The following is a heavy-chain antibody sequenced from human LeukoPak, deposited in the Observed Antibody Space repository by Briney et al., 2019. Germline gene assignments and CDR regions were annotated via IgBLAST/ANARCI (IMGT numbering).Heavy chain of an antibody. CDR3: AKVTTLTSYYIDY. V-gene: IGHV3-23*01. CDR1: GFTFSSYA. Sequence: GGFLRLSCAASGFTFSSYAMSWVRQAPGKGLEWVSAISGSGGSTYYADSVKGRFTISRDNSKNTLYLQMNSLRAEDTAVYYCAKVTTLTSYYIDYWGQGTLVTVSS. J-gene: IGHJ4*02. CDR2: ISGSGGST. D-gene: IGHD4-17*01.